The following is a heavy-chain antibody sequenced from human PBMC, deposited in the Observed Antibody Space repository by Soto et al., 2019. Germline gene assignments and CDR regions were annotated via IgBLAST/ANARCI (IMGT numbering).Heavy chain of an antibody. Sequence: SETLSLTCTVSGGSISSGDYYWSWIRQPPGKGLEWIGYIYYSGSTYYNPSLKSRVTISVDTSKNQFSLKLSSVTAADTAVYYCARAYYGSGRRVYNWFDPWGQGTLVTVSS. J-gene: IGHJ5*02. CDR1: GGSISSGDYY. CDR3: ARAYYGSGRRVYNWFDP. CDR2: IYYSGST. V-gene: IGHV4-30-4*01. D-gene: IGHD3-10*01.